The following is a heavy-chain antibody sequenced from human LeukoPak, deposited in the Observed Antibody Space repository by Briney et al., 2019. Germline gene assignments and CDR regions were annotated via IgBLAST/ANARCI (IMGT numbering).Heavy chain of an antibody. V-gene: IGHV5-51*01. D-gene: IGHD6-6*01. Sequence: GESLKISCKASGYRFTSYWIGWVRQMPGKGLEWMGIIFPDDSDTRYSPSFQGQVPISADKSINTAYLQWSSLKASDTAMYYCARHGSIGARQNWFDPWGQGTLVTVSS. CDR2: IFPDDSDT. J-gene: IGHJ5*02. CDR1: GYRFTSYW. CDR3: ARHGSIGARQNWFDP.